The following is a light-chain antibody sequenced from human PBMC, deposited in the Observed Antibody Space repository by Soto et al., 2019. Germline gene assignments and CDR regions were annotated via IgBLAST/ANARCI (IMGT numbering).Light chain of an antibody. J-gene: IGLJ2*01. Sequence: QSVLTQPPSVSAAPGQKVTISCSRGSSNIGNDYVSWYQQVPGTAPKVLIYDNDKRPSGIPDRFSGSKSGTSATLGITGRQTGDEADYYCGTWDGSLDAGVFGGGTKLTVL. V-gene: IGLV1-51*01. CDR3: GTWDGSLDAGV. CDR1: SSNIGNDY. CDR2: DND.